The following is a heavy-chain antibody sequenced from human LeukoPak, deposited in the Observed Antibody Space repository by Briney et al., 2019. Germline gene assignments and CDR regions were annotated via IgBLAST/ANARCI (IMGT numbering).Heavy chain of an antibody. J-gene: IGHJ3*02. CDR1: GGSISSSSYY. CDR3: SRADGHYDIFTCYYPCSFYI. D-gene: IGHD3-9*01. Sequence: PSETLSLTCTVSGGSISSSSYYWGWIRQPPGKGLEWIGSIYYSGSTYYNPSLKSRVTISVDTSKNQLSLKLSSVTAADTAVYYCSRADGHYDIFTCYYPCSFYIWGQGTIVTVSS. V-gene: IGHV4-39*07. CDR2: IYYSGST.